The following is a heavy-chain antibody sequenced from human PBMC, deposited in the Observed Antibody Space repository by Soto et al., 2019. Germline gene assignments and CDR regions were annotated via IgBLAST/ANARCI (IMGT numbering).Heavy chain of an antibody. CDR3: ARVGYDFWSGYTNDY. Sequence: ASVKVSCKASGYTFTIYGITWVRQAPGQGLEWMGWISAYNGNTNYAQKLQGRVTMTTDTSTSTAYMELRSLRSDDTAVYYCARVGYDFWSGYTNDYWGQGTLVTVSS. D-gene: IGHD3-3*01. CDR2: ISAYNGNT. V-gene: IGHV1-18*01. J-gene: IGHJ4*02. CDR1: GYTFTIYG.